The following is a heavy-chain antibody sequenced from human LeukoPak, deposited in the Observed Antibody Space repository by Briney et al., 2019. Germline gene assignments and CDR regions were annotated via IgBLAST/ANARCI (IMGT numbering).Heavy chain of an antibody. D-gene: IGHD5-18*01. CDR3: ARDRPWGTAMVTELGH. Sequence: GGSLRLSCAASGFTFSSYGVSWVRQAPGKGLEWVSYISSSSSTIYYADSVKGRFTISRDNAKNSLYLQMNSLRAEDTAVYYCARDRPWGTAMVTELGHWGQGTLVTVSS. CDR2: ISSSSSTI. CDR1: GFTFSSYG. V-gene: IGHV3-48*01. J-gene: IGHJ4*02.